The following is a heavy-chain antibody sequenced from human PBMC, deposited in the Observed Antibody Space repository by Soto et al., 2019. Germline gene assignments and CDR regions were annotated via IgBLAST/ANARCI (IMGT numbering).Heavy chain of an antibody. D-gene: IGHD2-2*01. V-gene: IGHV1-69*12. CDR2: IIPIFGTA. CDR3: ARHVPAAGYYYGMDV. Sequence: QVQLVQSGAEVKKPGSSVKVSCKASGGTFSSYAISWVRQAPGQGLEWMGGIIPIFGTANEAQKFQGRVTITADESTTTAYLELSSLRSEATAVYYCARHVPAAGYYYGMDVWGQGTTVTVSS. J-gene: IGHJ6*02. CDR1: GGTFSSYA.